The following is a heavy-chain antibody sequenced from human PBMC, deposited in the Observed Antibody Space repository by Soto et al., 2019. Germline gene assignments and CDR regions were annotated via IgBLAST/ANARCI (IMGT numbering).Heavy chain of an antibody. CDR3: ARKGFGTIHGLVDV. D-gene: IGHD3-10*01. V-gene: IGHV4-30-2*01. CDR1: GGSISSGGYS. CDR2: IYHSGST. Sequence: PSETLSLTCAVSGGSISSGGYSWSWIRQPPGKGLEWIGYIYHSGSTYYNPSLKSRVTISIDTSKNKFSLKVSSVTAADTAVYYCARKGFGTIHGLVDVWGQGTTVTVSS. J-gene: IGHJ6*02.